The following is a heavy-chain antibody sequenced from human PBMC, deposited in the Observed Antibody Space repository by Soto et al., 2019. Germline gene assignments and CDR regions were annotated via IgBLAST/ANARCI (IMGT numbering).Heavy chain of an antibody. V-gene: IGHV4-31*03. Sequence: QVQLQESGPGLVKPSQTLSLTCTVSGGSISSGGYYWSWIRQHPGKGLEWIGYIYYSGSTYYNPSLKSRVTISVDTSKNQFSLKLSSVTAADTAVYYCARVSPGSHKHPRGGFDWLLDYYYYYYMDVWGKGTTVTVSS. CDR1: GGSISSGGYY. CDR3: ARVSPGSHKHPRGGFDWLLDYYYYYYMDV. CDR2: IYYSGST. J-gene: IGHJ6*03. D-gene: IGHD3-9*01.